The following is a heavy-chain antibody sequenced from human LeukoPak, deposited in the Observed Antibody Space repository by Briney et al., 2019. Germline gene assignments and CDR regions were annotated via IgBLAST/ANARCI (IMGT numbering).Heavy chain of an antibody. CDR2: TYYRSKWYN. V-gene: IGHV6-1*01. Sequence: QTLSLTCAISGDSVSSNSAAWNWIRQSPSRGLEWLGRTYYRSKWYNDYAVSVKSRITINPDTSKNQFSLKLSSVTAADTAVYYCARRLRYKGPNYYYMDVWGKGTTVTISS. J-gene: IGHJ6*03. CDR1: GDSVSSNSAA. CDR3: ARRLRYKGPNYYYMDV. D-gene: IGHD1-1*01.